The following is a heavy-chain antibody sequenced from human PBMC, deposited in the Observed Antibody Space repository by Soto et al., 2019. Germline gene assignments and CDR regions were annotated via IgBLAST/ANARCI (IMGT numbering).Heavy chain of an antibody. CDR3: ARDYDILTGYYYYGMDV. V-gene: IGHV3-11*06. Sequence: GGSLRLSCAASGFTFSDYYMSWIRQAPGKGLEWVSYISSSSSYTNYADSVKGRFTISRDNAKNSLYLQMNSLRAEDTAVYYCARDYDILTGYYYYGMDVWGQGTTVTVSS. J-gene: IGHJ6*02. CDR2: ISSSSSYT. CDR1: GFTFSDYY. D-gene: IGHD3-9*01.